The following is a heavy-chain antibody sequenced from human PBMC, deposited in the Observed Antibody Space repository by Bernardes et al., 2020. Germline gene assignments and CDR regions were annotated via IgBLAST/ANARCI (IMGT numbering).Heavy chain of an antibody. V-gene: IGHV4-34*01. J-gene: IGHJ6*03. D-gene: IGHD5-18*01. CDR3: ARRFAGWVTPYYYYMDV. CDR1: GGSFSGYY. Sequence: SEPLSLTCAVYGGSFSGYYWSWIRQPPGKGLEWIGEINHSGSTNYNPSLKSRVTISVDTSKNQFSLKLSSVTAADTAVYYCARRFAGWVTPYYYYMDVWCKGTTVTVSS. CDR2: INHSGST.